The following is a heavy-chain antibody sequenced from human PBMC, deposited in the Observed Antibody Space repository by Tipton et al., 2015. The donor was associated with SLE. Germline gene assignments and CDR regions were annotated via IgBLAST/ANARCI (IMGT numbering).Heavy chain of an antibody. CDR3: ARVGVDDYTPFDY. J-gene: IGHJ4*02. Sequence: TLSLTCAVYGGSFSGYYWSWIRQPAGKGLEWIGRIYTSGSTNYNPSLKSRVTMSVDTSKNQFSLKLSSVTAADTAVYYCARVGVDDYTPFDYWGQGTLVTVSS. D-gene: IGHD5-24*01. V-gene: IGHV4-59*10. CDR1: GGSFSGYY. CDR2: IYTSGST.